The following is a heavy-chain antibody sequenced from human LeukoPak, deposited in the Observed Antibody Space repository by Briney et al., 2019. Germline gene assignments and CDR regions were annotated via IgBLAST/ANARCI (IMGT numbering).Heavy chain of an antibody. Sequence: SETLSLICTVSGGSFSSSSYYWGWIRQPPGKGLEWIGSIYYSGSTYYNPSLKSRVTISVDTSKNQFSLKLISVTAADTAVYYCARDRASYDSSGWDAFDIWGQGTMVTVSS. D-gene: IGHD3-22*01. J-gene: IGHJ3*02. CDR2: IYYSGST. V-gene: IGHV4-39*07. CDR3: ARDRASYDSSGWDAFDI. CDR1: GGSFSSSSYY.